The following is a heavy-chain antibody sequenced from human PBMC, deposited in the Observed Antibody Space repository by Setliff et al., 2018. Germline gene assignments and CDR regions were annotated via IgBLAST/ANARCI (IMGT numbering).Heavy chain of an antibody. D-gene: IGHD3-16*02. Sequence: GGSLRLSCAASGFTFSNCWVSWVRQAPGKGLEWVASIKPDGSEKYYVDSVKGRFTISRDNAKNSLSLQMNSLRTEDTAVYYCVGAGTYPYWGQGTLVTVSS. V-gene: IGHV3-7*01. J-gene: IGHJ4*02. CDR2: IKPDGSEK. CDR1: GFTFSNCW. CDR3: VGAGTYPY.